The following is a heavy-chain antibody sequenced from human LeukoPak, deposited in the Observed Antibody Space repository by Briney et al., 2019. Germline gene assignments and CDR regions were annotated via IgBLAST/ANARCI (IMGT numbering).Heavy chain of an antibody. CDR2: INPNSGGT. D-gene: IGHD3-22*01. V-gene: IGHV1-2*02. CDR3: ARGVYFDSSVYSSPRPDY. CDR1: GYTFTGYY. Sequence: ASVKVSCKASGYTFTGYYMHWVRQAPGQGLEWMGWINPNSGGTNYAQKFQGRVTMTRDTSISTAYMELSRLRSDDTAVYYCARGVYFDSSVYSSPRPDYGGQGPLVTVSS. J-gene: IGHJ4*02.